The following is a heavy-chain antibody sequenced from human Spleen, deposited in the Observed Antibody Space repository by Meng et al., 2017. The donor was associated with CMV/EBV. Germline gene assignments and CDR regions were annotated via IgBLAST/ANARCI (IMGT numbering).Heavy chain of an antibody. CDR3: AREQWLDY. Sequence: RLSCAASGFTFSDYYMSWIRQPPGKGLEWVSYISSGGGSTIYYADSVKGRFTISRDNAKNSLFLQMNSLRPEDTAVYYCAREQWLDYWGQGILVTVSS. CDR2: ISSGGGSTI. J-gene: IGHJ4*02. CDR1: GFTFSDYY. V-gene: IGHV3-11*04. D-gene: IGHD6-19*01.